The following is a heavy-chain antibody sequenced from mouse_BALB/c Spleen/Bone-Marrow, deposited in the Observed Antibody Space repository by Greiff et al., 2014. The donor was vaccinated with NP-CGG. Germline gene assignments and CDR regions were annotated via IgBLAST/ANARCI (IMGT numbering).Heavy chain of an antibody. J-gene: IGHJ4*01. D-gene: IGHD2-4*01. CDR2: IWGDGST. CDR3: ARDSFLITRALDY. CDR1: GFSLTGYG. V-gene: IGHV2-6-7*01. Sequence: VQLVESGPGLVAPSQSLSITCTVSGFSLTGYGVSWVRQPPGKGLEWLGMIWGDGSTDYNSALKSRLSISKDNSKSQVFLKMNSLQTYDTARYYCARDSFLITRALDYWGQGTSVTVSS.